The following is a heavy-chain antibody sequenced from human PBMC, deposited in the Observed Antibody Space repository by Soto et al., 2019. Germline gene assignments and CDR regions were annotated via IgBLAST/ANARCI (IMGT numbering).Heavy chain of an antibody. CDR2: INHSGST. Sequence: SETLSLTCAVYGGSFSGYYWSWIRQPPGKGLEWIGEINHSGSTNYNPSLKSRVTISVDTSKNQFSLKLSSVTAADTAVYYCARGEGDIVVVPADEINWFDPWGQGTLVTVSS. CDR3: ARGEGDIVVVPADEINWFDP. V-gene: IGHV4-34*01. D-gene: IGHD2-2*01. CDR1: GGSFSGYY. J-gene: IGHJ5*02.